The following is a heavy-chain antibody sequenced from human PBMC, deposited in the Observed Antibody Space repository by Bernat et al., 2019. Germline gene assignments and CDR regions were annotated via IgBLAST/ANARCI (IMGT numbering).Heavy chain of an antibody. CDR2: IYYSGST. CDR1: GGSISSYY. Sequence: QVQLQESGPGLVKPSETLSLTCTVSGGSISSYYWSWIRQPPGKGLEWIGYIYYSGSTNYNPSLKSRVTISVDTSKTQFSLKLSSVTAADTAVYYCATLGGMVAATDTDMDVWGKGTTVTVSS. CDR3: ATLGGMVAATDTDMDV. D-gene: IGHD2-15*01. V-gene: IGHV4-59*08. J-gene: IGHJ6*03.